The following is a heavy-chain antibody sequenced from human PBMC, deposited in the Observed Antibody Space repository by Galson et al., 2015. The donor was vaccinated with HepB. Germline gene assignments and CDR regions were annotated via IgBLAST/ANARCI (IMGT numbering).Heavy chain of an antibody. Sequence: SLRLSCAASGFTFNIFAMTWVRQTPGKGLEWVSTIGTSGANTYYADSVKGRFTISRDNSNNTLYLRLNNLRAEDTAVYYCAPDKWGNYFDYWGQGTPVTVSS. CDR3: APDKWGNYFDY. CDR2: IGTSGANT. V-gene: IGHV3-23*01. CDR1: GFTFNIFA. J-gene: IGHJ4*02. D-gene: IGHD7-27*01.